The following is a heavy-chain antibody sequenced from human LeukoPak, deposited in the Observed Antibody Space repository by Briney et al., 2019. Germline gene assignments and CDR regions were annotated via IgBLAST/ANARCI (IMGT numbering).Heavy chain of an antibody. CDR1: GYIFTNYW. CDR3: ARHVGEYSRSPFDC. V-gene: IGHV5-51*01. Sequence: GESLKIYCRVSGYIFTNYWIGWVRQMPGKGLEWMGIIYPGDSDTRYRPSSQRQVSISAGKTTTTAYLQWSSLKASDTAMYYCARHVGEYSRSPFDCWGQGTLVTVSS. J-gene: IGHJ4*02. CDR2: IYPGDSDT. D-gene: IGHD6-6*01.